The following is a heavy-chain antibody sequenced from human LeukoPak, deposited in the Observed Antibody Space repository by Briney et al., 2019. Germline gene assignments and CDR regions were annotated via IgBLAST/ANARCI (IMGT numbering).Heavy chain of an antibody. V-gene: IGHV3-23*01. CDR2: ISGSGGST. J-gene: IGHJ4*02. Sequence: GGSLRLSCAASGFTFSSYAMSWVRQAPGKGLEWVSAISGSGGSTYYADSVKGRFTISRDNSKNTLYLQMNSLRAEDTAVYYCAKDKSKGDSSSWYEGIFDYWGQGTLVTVSS. CDR3: AKDKSKGDSSSWYEGIFDY. CDR1: GFTFSSYA. D-gene: IGHD6-13*01.